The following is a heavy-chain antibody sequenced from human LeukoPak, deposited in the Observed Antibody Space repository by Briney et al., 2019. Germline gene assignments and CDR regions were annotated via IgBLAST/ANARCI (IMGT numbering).Heavy chain of an antibody. V-gene: IGHV3-23*01. CDR3: AKDGSGYAYLPKTQYYFDY. CDR1: GFTFSSYA. J-gene: IGHJ4*02. D-gene: IGHD5-12*01. Sequence: GGSLRLSCAASGFTFSSYAMSWVRQAPGKGLEWVSAISGSGGSTYYADSVKGRFTISRDNSKNTPYLQMNSLRAEDTAVYYCAKDGSGYAYLPKTQYYFDYWGQGTLVTVSS. CDR2: ISGSGGST.